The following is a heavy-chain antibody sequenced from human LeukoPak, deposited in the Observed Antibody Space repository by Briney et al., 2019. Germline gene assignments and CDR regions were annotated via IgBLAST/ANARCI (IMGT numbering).Heavy chain of an antibody. CDR1: GYTFTNYW. V-gene: IGHV5-51*01. D-gene: IGHD6-6*01. Sequence: GESLKISCKTSGYTFTNYWIGWVRQMPGKGLEWMGIIYSDDSDTRYSPSFQRQVTISADKSVNTAYLQWSSLKASDTAIYFCARREYSSSSFHFDSWGQGTRVIVSS. CDR3: ARREYSSSSFHFDS. CDR2: IYSDDSDT. J-gene: IGHJ4*02.